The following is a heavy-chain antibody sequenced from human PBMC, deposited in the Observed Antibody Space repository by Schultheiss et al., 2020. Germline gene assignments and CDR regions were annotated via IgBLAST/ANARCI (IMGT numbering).Heavy chain of an antibody. J-gene: IGHJ6*02. CDR2: IKSKTDGGTT. V-gene: IGHV3-15*05. Sequence: GGSLRLSCAASGFTFSNAWISWVRQAPGKGLEWVGRIKSKTDGGTTDYAAPVKGRFTISRDDSKNTLYLQMNSLRAEDTAVYYCARVGLERSQDVWGQGTTVTVSS. CDR3: ARVGLERSQDV. CDR1: GFTFSNAW.